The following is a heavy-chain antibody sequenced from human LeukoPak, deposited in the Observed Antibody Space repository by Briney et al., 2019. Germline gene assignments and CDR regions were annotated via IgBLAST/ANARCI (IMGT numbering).Heavy chain of an antibody. V-gene: IGHV1-2*02. Sequence: GASVKVSCKASGYTFTGHYMHWVQQAPGQGLEWMGWINPNSGGTSYAQNFQGRVTTTRGTSINTAYMEVSRLRSDDTAVYYCAREPYPPPWYYFDYWGQGTLVTVSS. CDR3: AREPYPPPWYYFDY. J-gene: IGHJ4*02. CDR2: INPNSGGT. D-gene: IGHD2-8*02. CDR1: GYTFTGHY.